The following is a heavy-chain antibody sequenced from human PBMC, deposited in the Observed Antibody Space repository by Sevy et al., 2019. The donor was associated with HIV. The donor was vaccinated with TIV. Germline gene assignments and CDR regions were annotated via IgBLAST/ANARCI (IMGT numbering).Heavy chain of an antibody. V-gene: IGHV3-15*01. CDR3: TTVIGHGYYFDY. Sequence: GSLRLSCAASGFTFSNAWMSWVRQAPGKGLEWVGRIKSKTDGGTTDYAAPVKGRFTISRDDSKNTRYLQMNSLKTEDTAVYYCTTVIGHGYYFDYWGQGTLVTVSS. J-gene: IGHJ4*02. CDR2: IKSKTDGGTT. D-gene: IGHD3-22*01. CDR1: GFTFSNAW.